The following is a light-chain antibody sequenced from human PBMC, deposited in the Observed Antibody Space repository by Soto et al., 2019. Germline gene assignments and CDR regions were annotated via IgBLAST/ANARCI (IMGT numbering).Light chain of an antibody. J-gene: IGKJ5*01. CDR1: QSVSSSS. Sequence: EMVLTQSPGTLSLSPGERATLSCRASQSVSSSSLAWYQQQPGQAPRLLIFGASSRATGIPDRFSGSGSGTDFTLTISRVAPEDFAVYYCQQYVGLPITFGQGTRLEI. CDR2: GAS. V-gene: IGKV3-20*01. CDR3: QQYVGLPIT.